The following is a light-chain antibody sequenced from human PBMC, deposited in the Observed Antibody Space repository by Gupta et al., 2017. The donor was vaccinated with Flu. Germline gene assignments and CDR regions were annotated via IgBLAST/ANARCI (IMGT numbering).Light chain of an antibody. J-gene: IGKJ1*01. CDR2: GAS. CDR1: QSVTSSY. Sequence: ERATLSCRASQSVTSSYVAWYQQKPGQAPRLLIHGASSRATGTPDRFRGSGSGTDFTLTISSLEPEDFAVYYCQQYGSSPRTFGQGTKVEIK. CDR3: QQYGSSPRT. V-gene: IGKV3-20*01.